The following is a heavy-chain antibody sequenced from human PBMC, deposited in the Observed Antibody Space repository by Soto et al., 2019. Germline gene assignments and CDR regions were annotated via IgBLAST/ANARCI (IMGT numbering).Heavy chain of an antibody. CDR2: ISAYNGNT. J-gene: IGHJ6*02. Sequence: ASVKVSCKASGYTFTSYGISWVRQAPGQGLEWMGWISAYNGNTNYAQKLQGRVTMTTDTSTSTAYMELRSLRSDDTAVYYCARGGYSGYDPLYYYGMDVWGQGTTVTVSS. V-gene: IGHV1-18*04. CDR1: GYTFTSYG. CDR3: ARGGYSGYDPLYYYGMDV. D-gene: IGHD5-12*01.